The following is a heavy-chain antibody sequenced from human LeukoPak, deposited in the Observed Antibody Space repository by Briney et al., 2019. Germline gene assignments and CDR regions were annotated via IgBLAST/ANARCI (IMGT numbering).Heavy chain of an antibody. CDR2: ISGSSSNI. Sequence: GRSLRLSCAASGFTFDNYAMHWVRQAPGKGLEWVSAISGSSSNIYYADSVKGRFTISRDNSKNTLYLQMNSLRAEDTAIYYCAKTRDYGEYFDYWGQGTLVTVSS. J-gene: IGHJ4*02. V-gene: IGHV3-23*01. CDR3: AKTRDYGEYFDY. CDR1: GFTFDNYA. D-gene: IGHD4-17*01.